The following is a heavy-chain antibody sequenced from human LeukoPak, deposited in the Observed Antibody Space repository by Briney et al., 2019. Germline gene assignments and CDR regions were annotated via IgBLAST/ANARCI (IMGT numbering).Heavy chain of an antibody. J-gene: IGHJ5*02. CDR2: IYYSGST. CDR1: GGSISSYY. Sequence: SETLSLTCTVSGGSISSYYWSWIRQPPEKGLEWIGYIYYSGSTNYNPSLKSRVTISVDTSKNQFSLKLSSVTAADTAVYYCARVSPVIRGWFDPWGQGTLVTVSS. CDR3: ARVSPVIRGWFDP. V-gene: IGHV4-59*01. D-gene: IGHD2/OR15-2a*01.